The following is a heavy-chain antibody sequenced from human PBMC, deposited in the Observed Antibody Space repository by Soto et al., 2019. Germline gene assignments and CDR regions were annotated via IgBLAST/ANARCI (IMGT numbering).Heavy chain of an antibody. CDR3: ERRGYSYWEWEY. D-gene: IGHD5-18*01. J-gene: IGHJ4*02. CDR1: GGTFSSQS. V-gene: IGHV1-69*02. CDR2: LIPILGIP. Sequence: QVQLVHSGAEVKKPGSSVKVSCKASGGTFSSQSISWVRQDPGQGLEWMGRLIPILGIPNYAQKFQGRVTITADKSTSTAYMEVSSLRSEETAVYYCERRGYSYWEWEYWGQGTQVNGSS.